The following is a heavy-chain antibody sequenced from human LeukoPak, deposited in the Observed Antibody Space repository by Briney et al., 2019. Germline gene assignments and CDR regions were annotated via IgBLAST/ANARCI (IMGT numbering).Heavy chain of an antibody. CDR3: ARDKELLNAFDI. Sequence: SQTLSLTSAISGDSVSSNSAAWNWIRQSPSSGLEWLGRTYYRSKWYNDYAVSVNSRITINPDTSKNQFSLQLNSVTPEDTAVYYCARDKELLNAFDIWGQGTMVTVSS. V-gene: IGHV6-1*01. CDR1: GDSVSSNSAA. J-gene: IGHJ3*02. D-gene: IGHD1-26*01. CDR2: TYYRSKWYN.